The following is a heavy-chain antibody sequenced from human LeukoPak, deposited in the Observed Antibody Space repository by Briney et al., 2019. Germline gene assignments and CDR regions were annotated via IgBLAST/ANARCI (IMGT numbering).Heavy chain of an antibody. Sequence: ASVKVSCKASGYTFSSYGISWVRQAPGQGLEWMGWISAYNGNTNGNTNYAQKFQGRVTMTTDTSTSTAYMELRSLRSDDTAVYYCARGASGSYSWFDPWGQGTPGHRLL. CDR2: ISAYNGNTNGNT. D-gene: IGHD1-26*01. CDR3: ARGASGSYSWFDP. J-gene: IGHJ5*02. V-gene: IGHV1-18*01. CDR1: GYTFSSYG.